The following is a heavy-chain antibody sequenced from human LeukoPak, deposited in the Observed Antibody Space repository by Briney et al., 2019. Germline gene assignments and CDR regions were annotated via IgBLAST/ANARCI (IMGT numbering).Heavy chain of an antibody. J-gene: IGHJ6*02. V-gene: IGHV3-33*01. CDR3: ARAVFSSGWYVYYGMDV. CDR2: IWYDGSNK. CDR1: GFTFSSYG. Sequence: GGSLRLSCAASGFTFSSYGMHWVRQAPGKGLEWVAVIWYDGSNKYYADSVKGRFTISRDNSKNTLYLQMNSLRAEDTAVYYCARAVFSSGWYVYYGMDVWGQGTTVTVSS. D-gene: IGHD6-19*01.